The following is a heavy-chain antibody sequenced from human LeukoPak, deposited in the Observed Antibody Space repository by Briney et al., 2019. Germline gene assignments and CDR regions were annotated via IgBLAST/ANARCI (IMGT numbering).Heavy chain of an antibody. V-gene: IGHV3-9*01. Sequence: GGSLRLSRAASGFTFDDYAMHWVRQAPGKGLEWVSGISWNSGSIGYADSVKGRFTISRDNAKNSLYLQMNSLRAEDTALYYCAKVGMHSSSWYESPDAFDIWGQGTMVTVSS. CDR2: ISWNSGSI. CDR3: AKVGMHSSSWYESPDAFDI. J-gene: IGHJ3*02. CDR1: GFTFDDYA. D-gene: IGHD6-13*01.